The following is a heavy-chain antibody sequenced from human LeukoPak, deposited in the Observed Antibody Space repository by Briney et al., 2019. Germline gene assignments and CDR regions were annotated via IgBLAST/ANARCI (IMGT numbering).Heavy chain of an antibody. CDR3: ARGKRTTVTNNWFDP. CDR1: GFTFSSYS. D-gene: IGHD4-17*01. CDR2: ISSSSSYI. V-gene: IGHV3-21*01. J-gene: IGHJ5*02. Sequence: GGSLRLSCAASGFTFSSYSMYWVRQAPGKGLEWVSSISSSSSYIYYADSVKGRFTISKDNAKNSLYLQMNSLRAEDTAVYYCARGKRTTVTNNWFDPWGQGTLVTVSS.